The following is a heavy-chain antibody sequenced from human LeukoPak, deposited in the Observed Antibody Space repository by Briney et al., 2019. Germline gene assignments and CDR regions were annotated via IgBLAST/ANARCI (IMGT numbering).Heavy chain of an antibody. CDR3: ARGGYSSSWYHFDY. CDR1: GFTVSSNY. D-gene: IGHD6-13*01. J-gene: IGHJ4*02. CDR2: IYSGGTT. V-gene: IGHV3-53*01. Sequence: GGSLRLSCAASGFTVSSNYMSWVRQAPGKGLEWVSVIYSGGTTNYADSVKGRFTISRDNSKNTLFLQMNSLRAEDTAVYYCARGGYSSSWYHFDYWGQGSLVTVSS.